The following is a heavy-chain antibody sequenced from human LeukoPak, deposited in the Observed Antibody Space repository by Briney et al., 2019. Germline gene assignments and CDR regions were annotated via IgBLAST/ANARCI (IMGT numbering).Heavy chain of an antibody. Sequence: ASVKVSCKASGYIFTDYAIHWLRQPPGQGLEWMGWISAYNGNTNYAQKLQGRVTMTTDTSTSTAYMELRSLRSDDTAVYYCARELNDFWSGYYGMGYFDYWGQGTLVTVSS. CDR3: ARELNDFWSGYYGMGYFDY. CDR1: GYIFTDYA. J-gene: IGHJ4*02. CDR2: ISAYNGNT. D-gene: IGHD3-3*01. V-gene: IGHV1-18*01.